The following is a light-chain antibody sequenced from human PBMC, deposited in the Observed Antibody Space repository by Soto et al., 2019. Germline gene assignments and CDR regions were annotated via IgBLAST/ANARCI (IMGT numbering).Light chain of an antibody. CDR1: NIGRRF. CDR2: DHS. V-gene: IGLV3-21*02. CDR3: CSYAGSYTVL. Sequence: SYELTQPPSVSVAPGQTATITCGGNNIGRRFAHWYQQKPGQAPILVASDHSDRPSGVPDRFSGSKSGNTASLSISGLQAEDEADYYCCSYAGSYTVLFGGGTKVTVL. J-gene: IGLJ2*01.